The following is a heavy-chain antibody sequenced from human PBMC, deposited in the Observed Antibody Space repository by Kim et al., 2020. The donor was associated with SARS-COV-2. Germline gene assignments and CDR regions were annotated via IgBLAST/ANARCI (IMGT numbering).Heavy chain of an antibody. D-gene: IGHD2-8*02. Sequence: NDAQKCQGRFTMTRDTSISTAYMELSRLRSDDTAVYYCARDWLAGVVLDYWGQGTLVTVSS. J-gene: IGHJ4*02. V-gene: IGHV1-2*02. CDR3: ARDWLAGVVLDY.